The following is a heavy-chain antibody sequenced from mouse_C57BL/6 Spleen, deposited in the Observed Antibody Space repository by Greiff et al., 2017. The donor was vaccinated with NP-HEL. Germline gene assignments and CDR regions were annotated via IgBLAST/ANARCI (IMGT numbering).Heavy chain of an antibody. V-gene: IGHV1-55*01. CDR1: GYTFTSYW. CDR2: IYPGSGST. CDR3: AREDNFFDY. Sequence: QVQLKQSGAELVKPGASVKMSCKASGYTFTSYWITWVKQRPGQGLEWIGDIYPGSGSTNYNEKFKSKATLTVDTSSSTAYMQLSSLTSEDSAVYYCAREDNFFDYWGQGTTLTVSS. J-gene: IGHJ2*01.